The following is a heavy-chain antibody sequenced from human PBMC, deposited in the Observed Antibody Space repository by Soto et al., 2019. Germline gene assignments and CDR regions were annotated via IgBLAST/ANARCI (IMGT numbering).Heavy chain of an antibody. D-gene: IGHD3-9*01. CDR1: GGTFSSYT. Sequence: ASVKVSCKASGGTFSSYTISWVRQAPGQGLEWMGRIIPILGIANYAQKFQGRVTITADKSTSTAYMELSSLRSEDTAVYYCASGLERDILTGYYLFNWGQGTLVTVSS. J-gene: IGHJ4*02. CDR2: IIPILGIA. CDR3: ASGLERDILTGYYLFN. V-gene: IGHV1-69*02.